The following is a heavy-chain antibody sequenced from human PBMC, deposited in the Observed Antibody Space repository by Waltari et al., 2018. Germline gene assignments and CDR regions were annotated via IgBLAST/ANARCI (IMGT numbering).Heavy chain of an antibody. V-gene: IGHV4-4*07. J-gene: IGHJ4*02. CDR1: GGSISNYF. CDR2: LYTSENT. CDR3: ARENRGRSYSHFDY. Sequence: QVQLQESGPGLVKPSETLSLTCTVSGGSISNYFWSWIRQPAGKGLEWIGRLYTSENTNYSPSLKSRVTMSVDTSKNQFSLKLSSVTAADAAVYYCARENRGRSYSHFDYWGQGTLVTVSS. D-gene: IGHD1-26*01.